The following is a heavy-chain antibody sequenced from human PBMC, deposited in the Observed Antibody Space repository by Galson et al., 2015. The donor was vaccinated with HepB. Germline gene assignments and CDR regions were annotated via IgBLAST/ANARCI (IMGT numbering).Heavy chain of an antibody. J-gene: IGHJ6*02. CDR3: AKGVRLLSVRHGDIVVVPAAISHADYGMDV. CDR2: ISYDGSNK. D-gene: IGHD2-2*01. Sequence: LRLSCAASGFTFSSYGMHWVRQAPGKGLEWVAVISYDGSNKYYADSVKGRFTISRDNSKNTLYLQMNSLRAEDTAVYYCAKGVRLLSVRHGDIVVVPAAISHADYGMDVWGQGTTVTVSS. CDR1: GFTFSSYG. V-gene: IGHV3-30*18.